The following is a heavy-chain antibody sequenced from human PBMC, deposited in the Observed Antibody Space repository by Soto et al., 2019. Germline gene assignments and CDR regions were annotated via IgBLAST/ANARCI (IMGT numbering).Heavy chain of an antibody. V-gene: IGHV4-59*12. D-gene: IGHD3-10*01. CDR1: GGSISIYY. J-gene: IGHJ4*02. Sequence: SDTLSLTCTVSGGSISIYYWSWIRQPPGKGLEWIGYIYYSGSTNYNPSLKSRVTISVDTSKNQFSLKLNSMTAADTAVYYCAREGSGSCPYYFDYWGQGTLVTVSS. CDR2: IYYSGST. CDR3: AREGSGSCPYYFDY.